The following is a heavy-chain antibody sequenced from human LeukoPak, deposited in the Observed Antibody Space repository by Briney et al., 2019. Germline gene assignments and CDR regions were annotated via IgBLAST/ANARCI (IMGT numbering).Heavy chain of an antibody. Sequence: GGSLRLSCAASGFTFSNYWMSWVRQAPGKGLEWVADIDEAGSGKRYVGSVKGRFTSSRDNAKNSLYLLMNSLSAEDTAVYYCARWTYSSGWFYDYWGQGTLVAVSS. CDR2: IDEAGSGK. CDR1: GFTFSNYW. V-gene: IGHV3-7*04. CDR3: ARWTYSSGWFYDY. J-gene: IGHJ4*02. D-gene: IGHD6-19*01.